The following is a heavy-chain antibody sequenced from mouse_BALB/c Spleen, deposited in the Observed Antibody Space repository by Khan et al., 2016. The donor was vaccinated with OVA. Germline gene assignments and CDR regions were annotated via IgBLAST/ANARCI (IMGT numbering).Heavy chain of an antibody. V-gene: IGHV2-6-1*01. J-gene: IGHJ4*01. D-gene: IGHD2-10*01. CDR2: IWSDGTT. CDR1: GFSLTNYG. CDR3: VRQPYFHYYVMDY. Sequence: VQLQESGPGLVAPSQSLSITCTISGFSLTNYGVHWVRQPPGKGLEWLVVIWSDGTTTYDSALKSRLTISKDNSKSQVFLKMDSLQTDDTAMYYCVRQPYFHYYVMDYWGQGTSVTVSS.